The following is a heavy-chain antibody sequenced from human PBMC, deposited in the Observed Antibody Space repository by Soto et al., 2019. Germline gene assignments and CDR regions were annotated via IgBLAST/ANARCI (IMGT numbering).Heavy chain of an antibody. CDR1: GFIFRTYG. Sequence: EVQLVESGGGLVKPGGSLRLSCTASGFIFRTYGMTWVRQAAGKGLEWVSSMYRSGTFIYYADSVKGRFTISRDDAKNALVLQLNSRRTEDTAVYYCGKAIGRGTIRDWGQGTLVTVSS. V-gene: IGHV3-21*01. CDR2: MYRSGTFI. J-gene: IGHJ4*02. D-gene: IGHD3-22*01. CDR3: GKAIGRGTIRD.